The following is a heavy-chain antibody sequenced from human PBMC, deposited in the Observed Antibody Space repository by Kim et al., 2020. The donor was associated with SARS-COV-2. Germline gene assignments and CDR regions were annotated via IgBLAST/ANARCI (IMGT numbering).Heavy chain of an antibody. CDR2: VSYEGRNT. D-gene: IGHD2-15*01. V-gene: IGHV3-30*18. CDR1: GFNFSNYG. CDR3: VKEAAFTTVVVDYYFDY. Sequence: GGSLRLSCVASGFNFSNYGMHWVRQAPGKGLEGVGIVSYEGRNTYYAASVKGRFTISRDNSKNTLYLQMNSRTTEDTALYYCVKEAAFTTVVVDYYFDYWGQGTLVTVSS. J-gene: IGHJ4*02.